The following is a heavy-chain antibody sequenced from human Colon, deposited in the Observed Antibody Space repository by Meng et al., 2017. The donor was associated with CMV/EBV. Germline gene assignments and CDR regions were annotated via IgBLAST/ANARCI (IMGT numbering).Heavy chain of an antibody. J-gene: IGHJ4*02. CDR1: AASIISDSFY. CDR2: IFYSGNT. D-gene: IGHD3-10*01. Sequence: SQTLSLTCTVSAASIISDSFYWSWIRQPPGKGLEWIGYIFYSGNTHYNRSLKSRVTISLDTSNNRFSLKLSSVTGADTAVYYCARDRGVEFFDFWGQGTMVTVSS. CDR3: ARDRGVEFFDF. V-gene: IGHV4-61*01.